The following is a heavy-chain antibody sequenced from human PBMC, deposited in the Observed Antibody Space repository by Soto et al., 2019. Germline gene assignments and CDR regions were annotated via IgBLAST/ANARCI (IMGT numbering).Heavy chain of an antibody. J-gene: IGHJ6*02. CDR1: GYTFTSYG. V-gene: IGHV1-18*01. CDR2: ISAYNGNT. D-gene: IGHD3-10*01. CDR3: ASITMVRGVIAPYYYYGMDV. Sequence: GASVKVSCKASGYTFTSYGISWVRQAPGQGLEWLGWISAYNGNTNYAQKLQGRVTMTTDTSTSTAYMELRSLRSDDTAVYYCASITMVRGVIAPYYYYGMDVWGQGTTVTVSS.